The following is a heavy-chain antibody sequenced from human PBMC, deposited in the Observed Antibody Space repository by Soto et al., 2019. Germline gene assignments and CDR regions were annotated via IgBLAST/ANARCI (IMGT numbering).Heavy chain of an antibody. Sequence: PGGSLRLSCAASGFTFSSYSMNWVRQAPGKGLEWVSSISSSSSYIYYADSVKGRFTISRDNAKNSLYLQMNSLRAEDTAVYYCATDPTIFGVLISGGDYWGQGTLVTVSS. J-gene: IGHJ4*02. CDR2: ISSSSSYI. D-gene: IGHD3-3*01. CDR3: ATDPTIFGVLISGGDY. CDR1: GFTFSSYS. V-gene: IGHV3-21*01.